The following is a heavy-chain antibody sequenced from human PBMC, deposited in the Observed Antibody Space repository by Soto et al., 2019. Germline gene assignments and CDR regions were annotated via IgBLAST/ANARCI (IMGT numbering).Heavy chain of an antibody. V-gene: IGHV3-9*01. D-gene: IGHD4-17*01. CDR2: ISWNSGSI. CDR1: GFTFDDYA. CDR3: AKDRGDYGDYVLS. J-gene: IGHJ4*02. Sequence: GGSLRLSCAASGFTFDDYAMHWVRQAPGKGLEWVSGISWNSGSIGYADSVKGRFTISRDNAKNSLYLQMNSLRAEDTALYYCAKDRGDYGDYVLSWGQGTLVTVSS.